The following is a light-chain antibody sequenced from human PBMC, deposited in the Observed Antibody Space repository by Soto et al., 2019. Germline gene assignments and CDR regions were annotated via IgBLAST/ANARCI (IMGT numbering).Light chain of an antibody. V-gene: IGLV2-23*01. CDR2: EDT. J-gene: IGLJ1*01. Sequence: QSVLTQPASVSGSPGQSITISCTGTSRDVGIYNLVSWYQLHPGKVPKLIIYEDTKRASGISSRFSGSESGITAFLTISGLQAEDEADYYCCLYIGATTYVFGTGTKVTVL. CDR1: SRDVGIYNL. CDR3: CLYIGATTYV.